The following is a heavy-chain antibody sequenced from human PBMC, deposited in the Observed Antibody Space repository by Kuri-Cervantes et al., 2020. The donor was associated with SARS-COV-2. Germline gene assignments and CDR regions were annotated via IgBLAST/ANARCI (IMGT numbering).Heavy chain of an antibody. Sequence: GESLKISCAACGFTFSSYDMHWVRQATGKGLEWVSAIGTAGDTYYPGSVKGQFTISRENAKNSLYLQMNSLRAEDTAVYYCAKIIRGCSGGSCQPADYWGQGTLVTVSS. CDR1: GFTFSSYD. CDR3: AKIIRGCSGGSCQPADY. D-gene: IGHD2-15*01. CDR2: IGTAGDT. V-gene: IGHV3-13*03. J-gene: IGHJ4*02.